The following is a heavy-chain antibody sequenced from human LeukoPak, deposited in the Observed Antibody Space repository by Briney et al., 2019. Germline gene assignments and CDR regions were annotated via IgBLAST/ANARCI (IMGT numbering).Heavy chain of an antibody. J-gene: IGHJ2*01. CDR1: GYTFTNYG. V-gene: IGHV1-18*01. D-gene: IGHD5-18*01. CDR3: AREVGGYSYGYRPTELSWYFDL. CDR2: ISIYNGHT. Sequence: ASVKVSCKASGYTFTNYGISWVRQAPGQGLEWMGWISIYNGHTNYAQKLQGRVTMTTDTSTSTAYMDLRNLKSDDTAVYFCAREVGGYSYGYRPTELSWYFDLWGRGTLVTVSS.